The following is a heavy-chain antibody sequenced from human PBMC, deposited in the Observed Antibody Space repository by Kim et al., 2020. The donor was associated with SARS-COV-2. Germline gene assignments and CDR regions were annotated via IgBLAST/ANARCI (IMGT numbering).Heavy chain of an antibody. CDR2: INPNSGGT. CDR3: ARVRGSPQEAFDI. J-gene: IGHJ3*02. Sequence: ASVKVSCKASGYTFTGYYMHWVRQAPGQGLEWMGRINPNSGGTNYAQKFQGRVTMTRDTSISTAYMELSRLRSDDTAVYYCARVRGSPQEAFDIWGQGTMVTVSS. CDR1: GYTFTGYY. D-gene: IGHD1-26*01. V-gene: IGHV1-2*06.